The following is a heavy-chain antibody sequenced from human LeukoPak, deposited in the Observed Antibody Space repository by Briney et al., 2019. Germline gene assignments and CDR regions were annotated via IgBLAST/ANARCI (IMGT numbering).Heavy chain of an antibody. V-gene: IGHV4-59*08. CDR3: TRHNYYDTSTGYNYWYLDL. J-gene: IGHJ2*01. CDR2: IYHSGDT. CDR1: GDSISGYY. D-gene: IGHD3-9*01. Sequence: SDTLSLTCSVSGDSISGYYWRWVRQPPGKGLEFIGYIYHSGDTHYSPSLKSRVNISVDTSRNQFSLRLSAVSAADTALYYCTRHNYYDTSTGYNYWYLDLWGRGTLVTVSS.